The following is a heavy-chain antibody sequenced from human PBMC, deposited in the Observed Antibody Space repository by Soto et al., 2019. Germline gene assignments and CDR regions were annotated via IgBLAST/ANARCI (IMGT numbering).Heavy chain of an antibody. CDR2: ISAYNGNT. V-gene: IGHV1-18*01. J-gene: IGHJ4*02. CDR1: GYTFSAYG. CDR3: ARDRSTGDY. Sequence: QVQLVQSGADVKKPGASVKLSCKASGYTFSAYGISWVRQAPGQGLEWLGWISAYNGNTDYAQKFQGRVTMTTDTSTTTAYMELRGLRSDDTAVYYCARDRSTGDYWGQGTLVTVSS.